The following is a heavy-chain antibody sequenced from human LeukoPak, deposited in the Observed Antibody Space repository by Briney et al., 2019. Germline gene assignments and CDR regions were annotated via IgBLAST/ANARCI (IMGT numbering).Heavy chain of an antibody. CDR2: ISSSGSTT. V-gene: IGHV3-11*04. CDR3: ARDVSGHWLVRGYYYYYMDV. J-gene: IGHJ6*03. D-gene: IGHD6-19*01. CDR1: GFTFSDYN. Sequence: PGGSLRLSCAASGFTFSDYNMSWVRQAPGKGLEWVSYISSSGSTTNYADSVKGRFTISRDKAKNTLYLQMNSLRAEDTAVYYCARDVSGHWLVRGYYYYYMDVWGKGTTLTVSS.